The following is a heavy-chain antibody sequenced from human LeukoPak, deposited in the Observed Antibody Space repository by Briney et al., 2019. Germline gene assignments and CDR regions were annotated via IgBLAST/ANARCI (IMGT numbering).Heavy chain of an antibody. CDR3: ARDWAPIGGGWYYFDY. CDR1: GYTFTGYY. D-gene: IGHD6-19*01. J-gene: IGHJ4*02. V-gene: IGHV1-2*02. Sequence: ASVKVSCKASGYTFTGYYMHWVRQAPGQGLEWMGWINPNSGGTNYAQKFQGRVTMTRDTSISTAYMELSRLRSDDTAVYYCARDWAPIGGGWYYFDYWGQGTLVTVSS. CDR2: INPNSGGT.